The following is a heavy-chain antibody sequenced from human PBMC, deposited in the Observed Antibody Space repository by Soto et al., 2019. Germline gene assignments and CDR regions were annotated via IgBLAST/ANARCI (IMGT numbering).Heavy chain of an antibody. D-gene: IGHD1-26*01. CDR1: GGSVSSGSYY. CDR2: IYYSGST. V-gene: IGHV4-61*01. J-gene: IGHJ4*02. CDR3: ARGRSGSYPRTLGY. Sequence: PSETLSLTCTVSGGSVSSGSYYWSWIRQPPGKGLEWIGYIYYSGSTNYNPSLKSRVTISVDTSKNQFSLKLSSVTAADTAVYYCARGRSGSYPRTLGYWGQGTLVTVSS.